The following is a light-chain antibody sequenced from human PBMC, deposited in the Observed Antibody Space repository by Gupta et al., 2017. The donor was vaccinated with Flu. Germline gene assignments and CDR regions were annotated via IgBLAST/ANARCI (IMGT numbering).Light chain of an antibody. CDR2: QDS. J-gene: IGLJ2*01. V-gene: IGLV3-1*01. Sequence: GQTASITCSGDKLGDKYACWYQQKPGQSPVLVIYQDSKRPSGIPERFSGSNSGNTATLTISGTQAMDEADYYCQAWDSSTAYVVFGGGTKLTVL. CDR1: KLGDKY. CDR3: QAWDSSTAYVV.